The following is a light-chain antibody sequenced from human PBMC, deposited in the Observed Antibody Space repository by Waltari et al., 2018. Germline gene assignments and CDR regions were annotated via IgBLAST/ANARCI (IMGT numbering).Light chain of an antibody. V-gene: IGKV3-11*01. J-gene: IGKJ4*01. Sequence: DIVLTQSPATVSSSAGEAVTISCRASQGVGMYLAWYQQKPGQPPRRLIYDASNRAAGIPARFSGSGSGTDFTLTISTLEPEDFAVYYCHQFYNWPLTFGGGTKVEIK. CDR3: HQFYNWPLT. CDR1: QGVGMY. CDR2: DAS.